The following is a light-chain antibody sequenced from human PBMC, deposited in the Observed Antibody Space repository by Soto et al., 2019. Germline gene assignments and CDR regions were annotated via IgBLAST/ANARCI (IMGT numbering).Light chain of an antibody. CDR3: SSYTGTTTPVV. J-gene: IGLJ2*01. CDR1: SRDIGRYPY. V-gene: IGLV2-14*01. Sequence: QSALTQPASVSGSPGQSITISCTGTSRDIGRYPYVSWYQQHPGKVPKLMIYEVDNRPSGVSNRFSGSKSGNTASLTISGLQAEDEADYSCSSYTGTTTPVVFGGGTKLTVL. CDR2: EVD.